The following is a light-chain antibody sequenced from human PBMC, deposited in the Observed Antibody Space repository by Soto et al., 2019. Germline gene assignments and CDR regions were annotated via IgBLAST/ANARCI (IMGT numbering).Light chain of an antibody. J-gene: IGKJ2*01. Sequence: DIQMTQSPSSLSASVGDRVTITCQASQDIYNFLNWYQQKQGKAPEVLIYDATNLERGVPSRFSGSGSGTDFTLVISSLQPEDKAIYYCQQYGSLRATFGQGTKLEIK. CDR3: QQYGSLRAT. CDR2: DAT. V-gene: IGKV1-33*01. CDR1: QDIYNF.